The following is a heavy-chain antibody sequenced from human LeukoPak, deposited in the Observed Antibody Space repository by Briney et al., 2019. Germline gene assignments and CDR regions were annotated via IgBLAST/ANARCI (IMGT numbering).Heavy chain of an antibody. V-gene: IGHV3-66*02. CDR1: GLTVSSNY. CDR2: IYSGGST. CDR3: ARRGGYSNGFDY. Sequence: GGSLRLSCTASGLTVSSNYMSWVRQAPGKGLEWVSVIYSGGSTYYADSVKGRFTISRDNPKNTLYLQMNSLRAEDTAVYYCARRGGYSNGFDYWGQGTLVTVSS. J-gene: IGHJ4*02. D-gene: IGHD5-18*01.